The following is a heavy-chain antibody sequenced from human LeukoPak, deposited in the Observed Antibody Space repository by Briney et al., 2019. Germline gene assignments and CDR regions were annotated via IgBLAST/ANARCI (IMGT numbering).Heavy chain of an antibody. Sequence: GSSVKVSCKASGGTFSSYAISWVRQAPGQGLEWMGGIIPIFGTANYAQKFQGRVTITTDESTSTAYMELSSPRSEDTAVYYCARDPMAGYCSGGSCYFNWFDPWGQGTLVTVSS. CDR3: ARDPMAGYCSGGSCYFNWFDP. V-gene: IGHV1-69*05. D-gene: IGHD2-15*01. J-gene: IGHJ5*02. CDR2: IIPIFGTA. CDR1: GGTFSSYA.